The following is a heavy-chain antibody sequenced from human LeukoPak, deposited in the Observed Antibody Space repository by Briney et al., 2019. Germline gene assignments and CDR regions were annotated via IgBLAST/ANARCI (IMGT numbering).Heavy chain of an antibody. CDR2: IIPIFGTA. D-gene: IGHD6-13*01. J-gene: IGHJ6*02. CDR3: AREALGAAAGDYYYYGMDV. V-gene: IGHV1-69*13. CDR1: GGTFSSYA. Sequence: GASVKVSCKASGGTFSSYAINWVRQAPGQGLEWMGGIIPIFGTANYAQKFQGRVTITADESTSTAYMELSSLRSEDTAVYYCAREALGAAAGDYYYYGMDVWGQGTTVTVSS.